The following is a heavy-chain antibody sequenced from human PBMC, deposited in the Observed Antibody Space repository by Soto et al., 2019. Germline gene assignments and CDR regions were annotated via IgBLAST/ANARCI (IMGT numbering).Heavy chain of an antibody. V-gene: IGHV3-33*01. Sequence: LRLSCAASGFTFSSYGMHWVRQAPGKGLEWVAVIWYDGSNKYYADSVKGRFTISRDNSKNTLYLQMNSLRAEDTAVYYCARDRAVRGVDYWGQGTLVTVSS. CDR3: ARDRAVRGVDY. CDR1: GFTFSSYG. D-gene: IGHD3-10*01. CDR2: IWYDGSNK. J-gene: IGHJ4*02.